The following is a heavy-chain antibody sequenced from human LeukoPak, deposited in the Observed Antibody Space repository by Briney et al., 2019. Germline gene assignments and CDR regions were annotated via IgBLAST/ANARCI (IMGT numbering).Heavy chain of an antibody. J-gene: IGHJ6*02. CDR2: IYPGDSDT. Sequence: AGESLKISCKGSGYSFTSYWIGWVRQMPGKGLEWMGIIYPGDSDTRYSPSFQGQVTISADKSISTAYLQWSSLKASDTAMYYCCRAYDFWSGYFSRAYYYYGMDVWGQGTTVTVSS. CDR3: CRAYDFWSGYFSRAYYYYGMDV. V-gene: IGHV5-51*01. D-gene: IGHD3/OR15-3a*01. CDR1: GYSFTSYW.